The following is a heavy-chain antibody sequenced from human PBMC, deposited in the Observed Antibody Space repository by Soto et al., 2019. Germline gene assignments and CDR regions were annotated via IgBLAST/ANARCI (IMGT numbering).Heavy chain of an antibody. CDR3: AKEYGDYNSNYGMDV. Sequence: QVQLVESGGGVVQPGGSLRLSCAASGFPFSAYAMHWVRQAPGKGLEWVAVISYEGSNRFYADSVKGRFTVSRDNSKNMAYVQTKSLRCEDTGVFYCAKEYGDYNSNYGMDVWGQGTTVTVSS. V-gene: IGHV3-30*18. CDR1: GFPFSAYA. CDR2: ISYEGSNR. D-gene: IGHD4-17*01. J-gene: IGHJ6*02.